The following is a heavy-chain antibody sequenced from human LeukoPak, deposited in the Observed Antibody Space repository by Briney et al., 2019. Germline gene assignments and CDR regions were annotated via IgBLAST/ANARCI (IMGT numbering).Heavy chain of an antibody. J-gene: IGHJ4*02. CDR1: GFTFSSYS. D-gene: IGHD3-10*01. Sequence: GGSLRLSCAASGFTFSSYSMNWVRQGPGKGLEWVSSISSSSTYIYYADSLKGRFTISRDNAKNSLFLQMNSLRAEDTAVYYCARFYGSGRDSNFDYWGQGTLVTVSS. CDR2: ISSSSTYI. CDR3: ARFYGSGRDSNFDY. V-gene: IGHV3-21*01.